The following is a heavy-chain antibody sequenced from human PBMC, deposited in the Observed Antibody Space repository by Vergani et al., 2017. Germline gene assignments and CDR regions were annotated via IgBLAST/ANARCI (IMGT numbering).Heavy chain of an antibody. Sequence: QVQLQEPGPRLVRPSQTLSLTCTDSGGSINTGADYWSWIRQPAGKGLEWIGRVYTSGKTNYNPSLKSRVTILVDRPKSQLSLKLTPVNAGDTAVYFCASELSYYYGSGSDDYNPYYYEGMDVWGPRTTVTVSS. J-gene: IGHJ6*02. CDR3: ASELSYYYGSGSDDYNPYYYEGMDV. CDR1: GGSINTGADY. D-gene: IGHD3-10*01. CDR2: VYTSGKT. V-gene: IGHV4-61*02.